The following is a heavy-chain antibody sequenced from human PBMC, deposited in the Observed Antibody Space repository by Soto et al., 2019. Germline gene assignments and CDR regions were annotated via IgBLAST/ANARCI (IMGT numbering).Heavy chain of an antibody. J-gene: IGHJ4*01. CDR1: GFICSNAW. V-gene: IGHV3-15*07. CDR3: TTDPDIVVVPAATQYSSSGLFDY. Sequence: GGSLRLSCAAAGFICSNAWMNWVRQAPGKGLEWVGRIKSKTDGGTTDYAAPVKGRFTISRDDSKNTLYLQMNSLKTEDTAVYYCTTDPDIVVVPAATQYSSSGLFDYWGRGTLVTVSS. D-gene: IGHD2-2*01. CDR2: IKSKTDGGTT.